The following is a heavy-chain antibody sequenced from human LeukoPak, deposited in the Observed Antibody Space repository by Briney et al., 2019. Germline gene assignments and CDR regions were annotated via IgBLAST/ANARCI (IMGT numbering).Heavy chain of an antibody. D-gene: IGHD3-22*01. CDR2: IRYDGSNK. CDR1: GFTFSSYG. V-gene: IGHV3-30*02. CDR3: AIPYDSSGYYYGGAFDI. J-gene: IGHJ3*02. Sequence: GGSLRLSCAASGFTFSSYGMHWVRQAPGKGLEGVAFIRYDGSNKYYADSVKGRFTISRDNSKNTLYLQMNSLRAEDTAVYYCAIPYDSSGYYYGGAFDIWGQGTMVTVSS.